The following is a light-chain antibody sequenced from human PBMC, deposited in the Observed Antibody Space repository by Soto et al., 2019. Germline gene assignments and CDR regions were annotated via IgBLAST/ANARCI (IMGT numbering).Light chain of an antibody. V-gene: IGKV3-11*01. CDR1: QSLNIY. J-gene: IGKJ4*01. CDR3: QQHYYSPLT. CDR2: DAS. Sequence: EIVLTQSPATLSLSPGERATLSCRASQSLNIYLAWYQQKPGQAPRLLIYDASIRATGIPARFSGSGSGTDFTITISRLAPEYVVVYYCQQHYYSPLTFGGGTEVEIK.